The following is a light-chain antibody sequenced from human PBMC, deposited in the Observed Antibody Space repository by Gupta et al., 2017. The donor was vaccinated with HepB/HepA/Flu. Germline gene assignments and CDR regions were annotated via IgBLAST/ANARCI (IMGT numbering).Light chain of an antibody. CDR2: QDY. CDR1: KLGDRY. V-gene: IGLV3-1*01. CDR3: QAWARRTVV. J-gene: IGLJ2*01. Sequence: SYELTQPPSVSVSPGQTASITCSGDKLGDRYTCWYQQKPGQSAVVVIYQDYKRPSWIPERFSGSDSGHTATLTIRGTQVMDEADYSCQAWARRTVVFGGGTKLTVL.